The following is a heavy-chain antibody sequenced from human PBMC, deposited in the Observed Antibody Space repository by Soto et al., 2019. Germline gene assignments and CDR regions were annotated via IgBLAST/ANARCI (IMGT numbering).Heavy chain of an antibody. V-gene: IGHV1-69*13. CDR2: IIPIFGTA. J-gene: IGHJ6*02. Sequence: GASVKVSCKASGGTFSSYAISWVRQAPGQGLEWMGGIIPIFGTANYAQKFQGRVTITADESTSTAYMELSSLRSEDTAVYYCARVVGLGYCISTSCYPGSFYYGMDVWGQGTTVTVSS. D-gene: IGHD2-2*01. CDR3: ARVVGLGYCISTSCYPGSFYYGMDV. CDR1: GGTFSSYA.